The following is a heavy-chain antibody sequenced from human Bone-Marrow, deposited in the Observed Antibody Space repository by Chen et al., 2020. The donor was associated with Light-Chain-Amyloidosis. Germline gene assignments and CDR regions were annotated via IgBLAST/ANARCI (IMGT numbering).Heavy chain of an antibody. J-gene: IGHJ4*02. CDR2: IYPDDSDA. V-gene: IGHV5-51*01. D-gene: IGHD5-12*01. Sequence: EAQLEQSGPEAKQPGEPLKIPCKGPGYTFPNYWIGWVRQMPGKGLEWMGVIYPDDSDARYSPSFEGQVTISADKSITTAYLQWRSLKASDTAMYYCARRRDGYNFDYWGQGTLVTVSS. CDR1: GYTFPNYW. CDR3: ARRRDGYNFDY.